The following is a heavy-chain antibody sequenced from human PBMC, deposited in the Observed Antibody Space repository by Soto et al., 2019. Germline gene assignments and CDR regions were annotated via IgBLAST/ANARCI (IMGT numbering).Heavy chain of an antibody. Sequence: QLTQSGAEVKKPGASVKVSCKASGFTFNNHAIHWVRQAPGQRLEWRGWINAGNSNTYYSEKFKGSVTSTRDTVATTVYMELTSLTSEDTSIYYCARDQSGIGWYVDWFDPWGQGTLVTVSS. CDR2: INAGNSNT. CDR1: GFTFNNHA. J-gene: IGHJ5*02. V-gene: IGHV1-3*01. CDR3: ARDQSGIGWYVDWFDP. D-gene: IGHD6-19*01.